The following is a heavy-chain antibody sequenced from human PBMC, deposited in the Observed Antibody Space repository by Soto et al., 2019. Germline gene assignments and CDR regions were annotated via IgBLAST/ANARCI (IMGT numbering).Heavy chain of an antibody. D-gene: IGHD1-1*01. Sequence: QVQLVQSGAEVKKPGASVKVSCKASGYNLMTYGINWVRQAPGQGLEWVAWISAYNGTRYSAQNFQGRVTMTTDAHPSTAYVQLTSLRSDDTAIYFCARGTYKDFWGQGTLVTVSS. CDR3: ARGTYKDF. J-gene: IGHJ4*02. V-gene: IGHV1-18*01. CDR2: ISAYNGTR. CDR1: GYNLMTYG.